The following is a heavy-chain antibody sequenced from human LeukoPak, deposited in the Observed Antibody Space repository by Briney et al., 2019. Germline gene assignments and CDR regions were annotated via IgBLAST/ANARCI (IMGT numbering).Heavy chain of an antibody. V-gene: IGHV4-30-2*03. CDR2: IYHSGST. D-gene: IGHD1-1*01. CDR1: GGSISSGGYS. J-gene: IGHJ4*02. Sequence: TLSLTCAVSGGSISSGGYSWSWIRQPPGKGLEWIGYIYHSGSTYYNPSLKSRVTISVDTSKNQFSLKLSSVTAADTAVYYCARQLHDWTPMGDFDYWGQGTLVTVSS. CDR3: ARQLHDWTPMGDFDY.